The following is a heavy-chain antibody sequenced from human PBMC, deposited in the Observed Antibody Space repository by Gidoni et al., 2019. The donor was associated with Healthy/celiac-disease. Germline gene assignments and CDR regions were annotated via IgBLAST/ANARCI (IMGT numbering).Heavy chain of an antibody. CDR1: GYTFTSYA. J-gene: IGHJ6*02. CDR2: TNPNSGNT. CDR3: ARVKAPRTYYDILTGYYTRYYYYGMDV. V-gene: IGHV1-8*01. D-gene: IGHD3-9*01. Sequence: QVQLVQSGAEVKKPGASVKVSCKASGYTFTSYAINWDRQATGQGLEWMGWTNPNSGNTGYAQKFQGRVTMTRNTSISTAYMELSSLRSEDTAVYYCARVKAPRTYYDILTGYYTRYYYYGMDVWGQGTTVTVSS.